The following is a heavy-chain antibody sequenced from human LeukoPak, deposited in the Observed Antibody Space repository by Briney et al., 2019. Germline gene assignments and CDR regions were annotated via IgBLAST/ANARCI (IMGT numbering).Heavy chain of an antibody. CDR3: ARAGGVAAAGDYYFYMDV. D-gene: IGHD6-13*01. CDR1: GGTFTSYT. Sequence: ASVKVSCKASGGTFTSYTINWVRQAPGQGLEWMGWMNPNSGNADFTQKFQGRVTVTRDTSTSTVYMELSSLRSEDTAVYYCARAGGVAAAGDYYFYMDVWGKGTTVTVPS. J-gene: IGHJ6*03. CDR2: MNPNSGNA. V-gene: IGHV1-8*03.